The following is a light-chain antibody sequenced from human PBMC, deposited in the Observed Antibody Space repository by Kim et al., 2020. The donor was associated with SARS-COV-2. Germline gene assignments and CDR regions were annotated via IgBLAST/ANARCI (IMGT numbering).Light chain of an antibody. CDR1: NSGSSSY. CDR2: GAS. J-gene: IGKJ4*01. Sequence: LSPGNRAALSCRASNSGSSSYLAWYQEKPGKAPRLLIYGASSRATGIPDRFSGSGSRTDFTLTISRLEPEDVAVYYCQEYGSSPRTVGGGTKLEI. V-gene: IGKV3-20*01. CDR3: QEYGSSPRT.